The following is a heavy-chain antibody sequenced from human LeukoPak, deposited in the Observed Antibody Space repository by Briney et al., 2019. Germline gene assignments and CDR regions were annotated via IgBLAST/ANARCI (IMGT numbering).Heavy chain of an antibody. CDR3: ARARWEWELPYYFDY. D-gene: IGHD1-26*01. J-gene: IGHJ4*02. Sequence: RAGGSLRLSCAASGFTFSSYAMHWVRQAPGKGLEWVAVISYDGSNKYYADSVKGRFTISRDNSKNTLYLQMNSLRAEDTAVYYCARARWEWELPYYFDYWGQGTLVTVSS. V-gene: IGHV3-30-3*01. CDR2: ISYDGSNK. CDR1: GFTFSSYA.